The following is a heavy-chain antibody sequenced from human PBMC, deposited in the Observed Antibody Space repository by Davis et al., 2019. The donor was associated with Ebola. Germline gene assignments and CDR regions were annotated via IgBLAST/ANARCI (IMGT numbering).Heavy chain of an antibody. CDR1: GFIVSSNY. CDR2: IYSGGST. V-gene: IGHV3-53*01. Sequence: GESLKISCAASGFIVSSNYMSWVRQAPGKGLEWVSVIYSGGSTYYADTVQGRFTITRDNSKNTLYLQMNSLRAEDTAVYFCARDLIQNSGGNHGAFEIWGQGTMVTVSA. D-gene: IGHD4-23*01. J-gene: IGHJ3*02. CDR3: ARDLIQNSGGNHGAFEI.